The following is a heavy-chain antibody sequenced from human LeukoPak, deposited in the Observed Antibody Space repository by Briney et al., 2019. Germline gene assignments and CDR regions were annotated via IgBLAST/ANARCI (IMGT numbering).Heavy chain of an antibody. CDR1: GFIFSDHY. CDR3: TRAVLGHDYGRFDY. D-gene: IGHD4-17*01. V-gene: IGHV3-72*01. Sequence: GGSLRLSCAVSGFIFSDHYMDWVRQAPGKGLEWVGRSGNKANSYTTDYAASVKGRFTISRDDSKNSLYLQMNSLKTEDTAVYYCTRAVLGHDYGRFDYWGQGSLVTVSS. J-gene: IGHJ4*02. CDR2: SGNKANSYTT.